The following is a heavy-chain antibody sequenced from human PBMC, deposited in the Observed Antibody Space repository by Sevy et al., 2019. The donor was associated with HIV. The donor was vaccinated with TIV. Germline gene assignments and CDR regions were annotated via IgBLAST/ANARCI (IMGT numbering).Heavy chain of an antibody. D-gene: IGHD2-15*01. J-gene: IGHJ4*02. CDR1: GFTFSSYA. V-gene: IGHV3-21*01. Sequence: GGSLRLSCAASGFTFSSYAMNWVRQAPGKGLEWVLSINAISSNIYYAGSVKGRFTISRDNAENSLYLQMNSVRAEDTAVYYCARDLFSGGNAVYGYWGQGTLVTVSS. CDR3: ARDLFSGGNAVYGY. CDR2: INAISSNI.